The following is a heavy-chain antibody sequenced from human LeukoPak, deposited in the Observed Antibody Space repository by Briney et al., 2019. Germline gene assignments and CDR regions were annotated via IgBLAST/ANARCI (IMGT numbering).Heavy chain of an antibody. D-gene: IGHD6-19*01. CDR1: GGSISSYY. CDR2: IYYSGST. Sequence: NPSETLSLTCTVSGGSISSYYWSWIRQPPGKGLEWIGYIYYSGSTNYNPSLKSRVTISVDTSKNQFSLKLSSVTAADTAVYYCARLSSGWYVLFDYWGQGTLVTVSS. V-gene: IGHV4-59*08. J-gene: IGHJ4*02. CDR3: ARLSSGWYVLFDY.